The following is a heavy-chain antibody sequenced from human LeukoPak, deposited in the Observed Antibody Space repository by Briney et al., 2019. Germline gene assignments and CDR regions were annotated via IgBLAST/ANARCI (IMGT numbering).Heavy chain of an antibody. D-gene: IGHD5-18*01. V-gene: IGHV4-34*01. Sequence: SETLSLTCAVYGGSFSGYYWSWIRQPPGKGLEWIGEINHSGGTNYNPSLKSRVTISVDTSKNQFSLKLSSVTAADTAVYYCARIPRGYSYGSYYFDYWGQGTLVTVSS. CDR1: GGSFSGYY. CDR2: INHSGGT. CDR3: ARIPRGYSYGSYYFDY. J-gene: IGHJ4*02.